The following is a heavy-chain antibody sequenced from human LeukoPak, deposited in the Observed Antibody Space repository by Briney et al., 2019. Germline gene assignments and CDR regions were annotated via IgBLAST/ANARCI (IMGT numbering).Heavy chain of an antibody. V-gene: IGHV3-48*03. CDR3: ARLGSLCRNGVCYGG. CDR1: GFTFSGYA. D-gene: IGHD2-8*01. J-gene: IGHJ4*02. CDR2: ISSSGRTM. Sequence: PGGSLRLSCAASGFTFSGYAMTWVRQAPGKGLEWISHISSSGRTMYYADSVKGRFTISRDNAKNSLYLQMNSLRAEDTAVYYCARLGSLCRNGVCYGGWGQGILVTVSS.